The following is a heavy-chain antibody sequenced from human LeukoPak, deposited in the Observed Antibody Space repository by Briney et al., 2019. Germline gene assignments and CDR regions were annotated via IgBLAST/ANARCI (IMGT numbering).Heavy chain of an antibody. CDR2: ISGSGGFT. V-gene: IGHV3-23*01. D-gene: IGHD4-23*01. CDR3: ARDNYGGSLDF. CDR1: GFTFGTYA. J-gene: IGHJ4*02. Sequence: GGSLRLSCAASGFTFGTYAMSWVRQAPGKGLESVSGISGSGGFTNYADSVKGRFTISRDNSKNTLYLQMNSLRAEDTAVYYCARDNYGGSLDFWGQGTLVTVSS.